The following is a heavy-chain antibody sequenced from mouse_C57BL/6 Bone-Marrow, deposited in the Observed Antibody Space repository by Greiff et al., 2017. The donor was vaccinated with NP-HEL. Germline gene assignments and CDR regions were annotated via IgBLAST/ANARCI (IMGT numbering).Heavy chain of an antibody. J-gene: IGHJ4*01. CDR1: GYTFTSYW. D-gene: IGHD1-1*01. V-gene: IGHV1-64*01. CDR3: ARPLLRYAMDY. CDR2: IHPNSGST. Sequence: QVQLKQPGAELVKPGASVKLSCKASGYTFTSYWMHWVKQRPGQGLEWIGMIHPNSGSTNYNEKCKSKATLTVDKSSSTAYMQLSSLTSEDSAVYYCARPLLRYAMDYWGQGTSVTVSS.